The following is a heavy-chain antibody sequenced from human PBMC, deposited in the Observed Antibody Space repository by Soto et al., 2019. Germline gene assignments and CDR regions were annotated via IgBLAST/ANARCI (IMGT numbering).Heavy chain of an antibody. CDR2: ISAYNDNT. D-gene: IGHD5-12*01. Sequence: QVQLVQSGAEVKKPGASVKVSCKASGYTFTSYGISWVRQAPGQGLEWMGWISAYNDNTKYAQKLQVRVTMTTDTSTSTAYMELRSLRADDTAVYYCARVARQMATTNFDSWGQGTLVTVSS. CDR1: GYTFTSYG. CDR3: ARVARQMATTNFDS. V-gene: IGHV1-18*04. J-gene: IGHJ4*02.